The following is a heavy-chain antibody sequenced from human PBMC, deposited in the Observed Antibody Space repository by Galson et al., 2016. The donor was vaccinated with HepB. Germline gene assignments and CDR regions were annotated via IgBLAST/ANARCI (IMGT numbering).Heavy chain of an antibody. J-gene: IGHJ6*02. Sequence: SVKVSCKASGGTFSTYGISWVRQAPRQGLEWMGGIIPMFGRTNYAQKFQGRVTVTADASTSIAYMELSSLRYDDTAVYYCARESAAHYGMDVWGQGTTVTVSS. CDR3: ARESAAHYGMDV. CDR2: IIPMFGRT. V-gene: IGHV1-69*13. D-gene: IGHD2-2*01. CDR1: GGTFSTYG.